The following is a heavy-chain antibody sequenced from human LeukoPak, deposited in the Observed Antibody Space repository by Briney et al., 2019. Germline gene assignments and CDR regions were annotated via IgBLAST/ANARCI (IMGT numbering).Heavy chain of an antibody. CDR2: GYYSGST. D-gene: IGHD3-22*01. V-gene: IGHV4-39*01. Sequence: PSETLSVTCSVSGGSVGSSSYYWGWIRQSPGEGLEWIRRGYYSGSTYYKPSLKSRLTISVDTSKNQVSMKLRSVTAAATAVYVCLRQPDFYDSAGYKGYYRDSWGQGIAVTVSS. J-gene: IGHJ4*02. CDR1: GGSVGSSSYY. CDR3: LRQPDFYDSAGYKGYYRDS.